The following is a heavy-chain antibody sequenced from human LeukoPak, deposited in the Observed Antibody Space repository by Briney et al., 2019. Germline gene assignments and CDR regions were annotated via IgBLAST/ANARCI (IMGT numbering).Heavy chain of an antibody. J-gene: IGHJ4*02. D-gene: IGHD3-16*01. CDR1: GYTFTDYN. CDR3: ARGGSYYAY. Sequence: ASVKVSCKASGYTFTDYNMHWVRQAPGQGLEWVGWINPNSGGTNYAQKFQGRVTMTRDTSMNTAYMELSRLTSDDTAVYYCARGGSYYAYWGQGTLVTVSS. CDR2: INPNSGGT. V-gene: IGHV1-2*02.